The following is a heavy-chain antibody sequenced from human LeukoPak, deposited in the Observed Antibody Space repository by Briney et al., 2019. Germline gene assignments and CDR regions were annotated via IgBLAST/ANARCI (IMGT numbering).Heavy chain of an antibody. CDR3: ALMATIPFDY. J-gene: IGHJ4*02. D-gene: IGHD5-24*01. CDR2: IKTDGSEK. CDR1: GFTFSNYW. Sequence: GGSLRLSCEGSGFTFSNYWMGWVRQAPGKGLQWVANIKTDGSEKYYVDSVKGRFTISRDNAKNSLYLQMNSLRAEDTAVYYCALMATIPFDYWGQGTLVTVSS. V-gene: IGHV3-7*03.